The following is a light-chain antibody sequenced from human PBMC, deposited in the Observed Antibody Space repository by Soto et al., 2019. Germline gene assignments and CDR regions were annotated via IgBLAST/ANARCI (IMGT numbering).Light chain of an antibody. CDR2: SDS. CDR1: SSNIGGNT. J-gene: IGLJ1*01. CDR3: AAWDDRLNGYV. V-gene: IGLV1-44*01. Sequence: QSVLTQPPSASETPGQRVTISCSGSSSNIGGNTVNWYQQLPGTAPKLLIYSDSQRPSGVPDRFSASKSGTSASLAISGLQSEDEADYYCAAWDDRLNGYVFGTGTQLTVL.